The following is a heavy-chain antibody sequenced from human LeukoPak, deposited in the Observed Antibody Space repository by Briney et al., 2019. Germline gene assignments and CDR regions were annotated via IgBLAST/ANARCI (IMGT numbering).Heavy chain of an antibody. CDR2: INHSGST. Sequence: PSETLSLTCAVYGGSFSGYYWSWIRQPPGKGLEWIGEINHSGSTNYNLSLKSRVTISVDTSKNQFSLKLSSVTAADTAVYYCARGSFWSGRNWFDPWGQGTLVTVSS. D-gene: IGHD3-3*01. V-gene: IGHV4-34*01. J-gene: IGHJ5*02. CDR3: ARGSFWSGRNWFDP. CDR1: GGSFSGYY.